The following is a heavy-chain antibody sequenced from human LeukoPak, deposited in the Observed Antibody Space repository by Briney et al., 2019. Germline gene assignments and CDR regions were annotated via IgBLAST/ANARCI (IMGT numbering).Heavy chain of an antibody. V-gene: IGHV3-21*04. CDR1: GFTFSSYS. Sequence: GGSLRLSCAASGFTFSSYSMNWVRQAPGKGLEWVSSISSSSSYIYYADSVKGRFTISRDNSKNTLYLQMNSLRAEDTAVYYCAKWDSSGWYRTLKIDYWGQGTLVTVSS. D-gene: IGHD6-19*01. CDR2: ISSSSSYI. CDR3: AKWDSSGWYRTLKIDY. J-gene: IGHJ4*02.